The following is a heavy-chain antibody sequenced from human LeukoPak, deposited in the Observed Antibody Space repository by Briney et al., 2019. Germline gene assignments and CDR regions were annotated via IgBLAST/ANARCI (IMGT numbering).Heavy chain of an antibody. CDR1: GGSISSSTYY. CDR2: ISYTGTT. V-gene: IGHV4-39*07. D-gene: IGHD1-26*01. CDR3: ASDHSSASYTYYYYYMDV. Sequence: SETLSLTCTVSGGSISSSTYYWGWIRQPPGEGLEWIATISYTGTTYYNPSLKSRVTTSVDTSKNQFSLKLSSVTAADTAVYYCASDHSSASYTYYYYYMDVWGKGTTVTVSS. J-gene: IGHJ6*03.